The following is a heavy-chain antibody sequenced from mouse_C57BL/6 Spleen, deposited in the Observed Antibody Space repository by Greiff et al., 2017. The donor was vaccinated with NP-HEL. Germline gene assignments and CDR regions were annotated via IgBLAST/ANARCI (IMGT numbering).Heavy chain of an antibody. D-gene: IGHD2-1*01. V-gene: IGHV1-82*01. CDR1: GYAFSSSW. Sequence: QVQLQQSGPELVKPGASVKISCKASGYAFSSSWMNWVKQRPGKGLEWIGRIYPGDGDTNYNGKFKGKATLTADKSSSTAYMQLSSLTSEDSAVYFCARERDLLSYYFDYWGQGTTLTVSS. CDR2: IYPGDGDT. J-gene: IGHJ2*01. CDR3: ARERDLLSYYFDY.